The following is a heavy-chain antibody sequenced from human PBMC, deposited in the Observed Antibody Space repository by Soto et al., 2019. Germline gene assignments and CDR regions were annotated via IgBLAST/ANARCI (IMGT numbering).Heavy chain of an antibody. D-gene: IGHD6-13*01. CDR3: ARGESIAAAGGAGY. CDR1: GGSFSGYY. CDR2: INHSGSN. Sequence: QVQLQQWGAGLLKPSETLSLTCAVYGGSFSGYYWSWIRQPPGKGLEWIGEINHSGSNNYNPSLKSRVTISVDTSNNQFSLKLSSVTAADTAVYYCARGESIAAAGGAGYWGQGTLVTVSS. J-gene: IGHJ4*02. V-gene: IGHV4-34*01.